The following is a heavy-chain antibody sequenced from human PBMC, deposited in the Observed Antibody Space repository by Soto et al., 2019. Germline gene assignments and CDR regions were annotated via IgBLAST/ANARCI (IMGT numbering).Heavy chain of an antibody. CDR1: GFTFSSYA. CDR3: AREKWELPYFDY. CDR2: IWYDGSNK. V-gene: IGHV3-33*08. D-gene: IGHD1-26*01. Sequence: GGSLRLSCAASGFTFSSYAMSWVRQAPGKGLEWVAVIWYDGSNKYYADSVKGRFTISRDNSKNTLYLQMNSLRAEDTAVYYCAREKWELPYFDYWGQGTLVTVSS. J-gene: IGHJ4*02.